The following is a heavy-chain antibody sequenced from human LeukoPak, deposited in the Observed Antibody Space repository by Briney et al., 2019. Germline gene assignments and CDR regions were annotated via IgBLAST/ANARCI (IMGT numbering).Heavy chain of an antibody. J-gene: IGHJ5*02. CDR3: AREVDGRSDP. CDR2: ISTNGCST. D-gene: IGHD5-24*01. Sequence: GSLILSCAGSGFTFSSYTMHWLRQAPGKGLESVSAISTNGCSTYYINSVKDRFTISRDNSKNTLYLQMGSLRPDDMAVYSCAREVDGRSDPWAQGTLVTVSS. CDR1: GFTFSSYT. V-gene: IGHV3-64*01.